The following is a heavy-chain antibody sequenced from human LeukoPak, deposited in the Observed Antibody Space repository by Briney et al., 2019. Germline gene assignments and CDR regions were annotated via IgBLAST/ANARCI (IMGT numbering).Heavy chain of an antibody. J-gene: IGHJ3*02. Sequence: SQTLSLTCTVSGGSISSGGYYWSWIRQHPGKGLEWIGYIYYSGSTYYNPSLKSRVTISVDTSKNQFSLKLSSVTAADTAVYYCARGQGLQGAFDIWGQGTMVTVSS. CDR3: ARGQGLQGAFDI. CDR2: IYYSGST. V-gene: IGHV4-31*03. D-gene: IGHD4-11*01. CDR1: GGSISSGGYY.